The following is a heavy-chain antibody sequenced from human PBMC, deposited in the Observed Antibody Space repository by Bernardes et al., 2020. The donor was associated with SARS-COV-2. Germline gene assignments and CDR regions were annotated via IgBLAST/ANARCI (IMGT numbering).Heavy chain of an antibody. D-gene: IGHD6-19*01. CDR3: ARANVAVAIPYYFDY. CDR2: INPNSGGT. Sequence: ASVKVSCKASGYTFTGYKMHWVRQAPGQGLEWMGWINPNSGGTNYAQRFQGRVTMTRDTSISTAYMELSRLRSDDTALYYCARANVAVAIPYYFDYWGQGTLVTVSS. J-gene: IGHJ4*02. CDR1: GYTFTGYK. V-gene: IGHV1-2*02.